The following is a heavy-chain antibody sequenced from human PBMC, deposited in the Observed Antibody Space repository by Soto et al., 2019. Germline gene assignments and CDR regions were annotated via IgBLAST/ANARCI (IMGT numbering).Heavy chain of an antibody. CDR3: TRLDSNYDFWSGSPPRYGMDV. Sequence: GSLRLSCAASGFTFNIAAIHWVRQASGKGLEWVGLIRSKANSYATAYAASVKGRFTISRDDSKNTAYLQMNSLKTEDTAVYYCTRLDSNYDFWSGSPPRYGMDVWGQGTTVTVSS. CDR1: GFTFNIAA. CDR2: IRSKANSYAT. D-gene: IGHD3-3*01. V-gene: IGHV3-73*01. J-gene: IGHJ6*02.